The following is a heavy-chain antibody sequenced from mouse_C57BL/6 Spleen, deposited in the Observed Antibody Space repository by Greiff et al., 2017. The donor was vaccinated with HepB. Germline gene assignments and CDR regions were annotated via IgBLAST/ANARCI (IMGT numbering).Heavy chain of an antibody. CDR1: GFNIKDYY. CDR3: ARRGTPYYSNYDAMDY. CDR2: IDPEDGET. V-gene: IGHV14-2*01. J-gene: IGHJ4*01. D-gene: IGHD2-5*01. Sequence: EVNVVESGAELVKPGASVKLSCTASGFNIKDYYMHWVKQRTEQGLEWIGRIDPEDGETKYAPKFQGKATITADTSSNTAYLQLSSLTSEDTAVYYCARRGTPYYSNYDAMDYWGQGTSVTVSS.